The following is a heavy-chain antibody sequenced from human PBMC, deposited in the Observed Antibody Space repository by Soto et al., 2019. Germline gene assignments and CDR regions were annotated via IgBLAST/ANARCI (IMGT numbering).Heavy chain of an antibody. Sequence: GGSLRLSCAASGFTVSSNYMSWVRQAPGKGLEWVSVIYSGGSTYYADSVKGRFTISRDNSKNTLYLQMNSLRAEDTAVYYCARDLRAVAGVDYWGQGTLVTVSS. CDR2: IYSGGST. V-gene: IGHV3-66*01. J-gene: IGHJ4*02. CDR3: ARDLRAVAGVDY. D-gene: IGHD6-19*01. CDR1: GFTVSSNY.